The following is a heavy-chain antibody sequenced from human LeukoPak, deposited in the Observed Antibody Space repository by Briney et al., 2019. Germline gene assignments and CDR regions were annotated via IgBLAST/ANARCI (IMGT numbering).Heavy chain of an antibody. CDR3: AKCSGGSCYSTFDP. D-gene: IGHD2-15*01. V-gene: IGHV3-23*01. Sequence: GGSLRLSCAVSGFTFSSYAMGWVRQAPGKGLEWVSAISGSGGSTYYADSVKGRFTISRDNSKNTLYLQMNSLRAEDTAVYYCAKCSGGSCYSTFDPWGQGTLVTVSS. CDR1: GFTFSSYA. CDR2: ISGSGGST. J-gene: IGHJ5*02.